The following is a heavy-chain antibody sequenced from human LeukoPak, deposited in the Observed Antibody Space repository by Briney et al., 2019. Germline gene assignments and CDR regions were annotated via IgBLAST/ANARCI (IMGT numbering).Heavy chain of an antibody. J-gene: IGHJ4*02. D-gene: IGHD2-21*02. CDR2: IYTTGST. CDR3: AKSPGVTASRFYFDY. CDR1: GASISGYY. V-gene: IGHV4-4*07. Sequence: PSETLSLTCTVSGASISGYYWSRMRQPAGKGLEWIGRIYTTGSTNYNPSLKSRVTMSVDSSKNQFSLQVTSVTAADTAVYYCAKSPGVTASRFYFDYWGQGALVTVSS.